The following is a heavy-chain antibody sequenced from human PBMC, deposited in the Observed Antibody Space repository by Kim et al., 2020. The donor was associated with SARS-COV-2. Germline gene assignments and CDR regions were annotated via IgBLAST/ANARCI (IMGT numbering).Heavy chain of an antibody. V-gene: IGHV1-69*04. CDR3: ARDEIGDCSFDY. CDR1: GGTFSSYA. CDR2: IIPILGIA. D-gene: IGHD2-21*01. Sequence: SVKVSCKASGGTFSSYAISWVRQAPGQGLEWMGRIIPILGIANYAQKFQGRVTITADKSTSTAYMELSSLRSEDTAVYYCARDEIGDCSFDYWGQGTLVTVSS. J-gene: IGHJ4*02.